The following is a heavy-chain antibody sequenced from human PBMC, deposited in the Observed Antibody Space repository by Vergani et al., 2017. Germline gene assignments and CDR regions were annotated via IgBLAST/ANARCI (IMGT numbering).Heavy chain of an antibody. D-gene: IGHD4-17*01. CDR3: AGDGGGDYVLAYYLGC. J-gene: IGHJ4*02. Sequence: QVQLVESGGGVVQPGRSLRLSCAASGFTFSSYAMHWVRQAPGKGLEWVAVISYDGSNKYYADSVKGRFTISRDNSKNTLYLQMNSLRAEDTAVYYCAGDGGGDYVLAYYLGCGGQGTLVTVSS. CDR1: GFTFSSYA. CDR2: ISYDGSNK. V-gene: IGHV3-30*04.